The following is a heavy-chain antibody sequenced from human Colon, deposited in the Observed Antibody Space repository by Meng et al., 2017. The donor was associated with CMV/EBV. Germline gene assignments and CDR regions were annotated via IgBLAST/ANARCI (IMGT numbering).Heavy chain of an antibody. CDR1: GYTFTNYG. Sequence: VELVKSGAEGKKPGASVKVSCKASGYTFTNYGISWVRQAPGQGLEWMGWISAYTGDTYYAQKFQGRVTMTTDTSTSTAYMELRSLRSDDTAVYYCVRESQSGSYIYLQHWGQGTLVTVSS. CDR3: VRESQSGSYIYLQH. CDR2: ISAYTGDT. V-gene: IGHV1-18*01. D-gene: IGHD1-26*01. J-gene: IGHJ1*01.